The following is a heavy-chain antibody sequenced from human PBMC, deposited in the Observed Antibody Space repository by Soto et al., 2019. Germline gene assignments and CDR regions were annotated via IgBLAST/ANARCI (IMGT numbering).Heavy chain of an antibody. CDR2: ISGSGGST. D-gene: IGHD3-10*01. Sequence: PGGSLRLSCAASGFTFSSYAMSWVRQAPGKGLEWVSAISGSGGSTYYADSVKGRFTISRDNSKNTLYLQMNSLRAEDTAVYYCAKDRGFDYYGSGSYYNGGAGLADYWGQGTLVTVSS. J-gene: IGHJ4*02. CDR1: GFTFSSYA. V-gene: IGHV3-23*01. CDR3: AKDRGFDYYGSGSYYNGGAGLADY.